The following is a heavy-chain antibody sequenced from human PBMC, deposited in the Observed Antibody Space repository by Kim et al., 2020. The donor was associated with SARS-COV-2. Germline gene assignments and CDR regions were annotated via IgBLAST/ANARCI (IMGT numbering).Heavy chain of an antibody. D-gene: IGHD4-17*01. CDR3: TRVIVSYGDYLNYYYYYGMDV. V-gene: IGHV3-73*01. CDR1: GFTFSGSA. Sequence: GGSLRLSCAASGFTFSGSAMHWVRQASGKGLEWVGRIRSKANSYATAYAASVKGRFTISRDDSKNTAYLQMNSLKTEDTAVYYCTRVIVSYGDYLNYYYYYGMDVWGQGTTVTVSS. J-gene: IGHJ6*02. CDR2: IRSKANSYAT.